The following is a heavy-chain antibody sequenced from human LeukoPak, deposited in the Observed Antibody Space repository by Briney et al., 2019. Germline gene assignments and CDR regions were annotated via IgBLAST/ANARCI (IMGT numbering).Heavy chain of an antibody. CDR1: GFTFSSYT. D-gene: IGHD1-20*01. Sequence: PGGSLRLSCAASGFTFSSYTVNWVRQAPGEGLEWVSSISSSTRSIFYADSVRGRFTTSRDKAKNSLFLQMNSPRAEDTAVYYCARTHGTLTGTGFDYWGQGTLVTVSS. CDR2: ISSSTRSI. V-gene: IGHV3-21*01. CDR3: ARTHGTLTGTGFDY. J-gene: IGHJ4*02.